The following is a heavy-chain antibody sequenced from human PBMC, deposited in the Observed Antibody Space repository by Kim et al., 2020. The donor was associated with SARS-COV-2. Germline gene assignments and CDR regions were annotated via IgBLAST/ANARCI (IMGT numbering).Heavy chain of an antibody. CDR3: GKESRGYIYGFDS. D-gene: IGHD5-18*01. V-gene: IGHV3-9*01. CDR1: GFTFDDHT. CDR2: ISWNGNSY. J-gene: IGHJ4*02. Sequence: GGSLRLSCEASGFTFDDHTMHWVRQAPGKGLEWVAGISWNGNSYGSADSVKGRITITRDNAKNSLYLKMSSLRPEDTALYYCGKESRGYIYGFDSWGQGTLVTVSS.